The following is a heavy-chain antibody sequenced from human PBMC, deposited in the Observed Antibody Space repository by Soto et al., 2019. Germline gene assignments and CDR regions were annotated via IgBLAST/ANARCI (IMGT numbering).Heavy chain of an antibody. CDR2: ISYDGSNK. CDR3: ARDRDIGVVVAASSPSSMDV. D-gene: IGHD2-15*01. V-gene: IGHV3-30-3*01. CDR1: GFTFSSYA. Sequence: QVQLVESGGGVVQPGRSLRLSCAASGFTFSSYAMHWVRQAPGKGLEWVAVISYDGSNKYYADSVKGRFTISRDNSKNTLYLQMKHLRAAEWAIYYCARDRDIGVVVAASSPSSMDVAGQGTTVTVSS. J-gene: IGHJ6*01.